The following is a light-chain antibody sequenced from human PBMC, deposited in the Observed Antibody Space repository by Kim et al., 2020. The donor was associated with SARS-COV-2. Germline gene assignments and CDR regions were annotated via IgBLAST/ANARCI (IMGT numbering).Light chain of an antibody. CDR3: CSYAGSWTVV. V-gene: IGLV2-23*02. CDR2: DVS. Sequence: GLSITISCTGTSSDVGNYNLVSWYQQNPGKAPKLMIYDVSKRPSGVSNRFSASKSGSTASLTISGLQAEDEADYYCCSYAGSWTVVFGGGTKLTVL. J-gene: IGLJ3*02. CDR1: SSDVGNYNL.